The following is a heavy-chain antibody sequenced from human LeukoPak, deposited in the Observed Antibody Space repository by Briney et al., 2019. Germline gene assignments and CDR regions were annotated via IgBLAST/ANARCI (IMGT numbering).Heavy chain of an antibody. Sequence: GGSLRLSCVASGFTFSTYSMNWVRQAPGKGLEWLSYMSGSSTTIFYADSVKGRFTISRDNAKNSLYLQMNSLRDEDTAVYYCAREHGNMIRGVTLDYWGQGTLVTVSS. V-gene: IGHV3-48*02. CDR2: MSGSSTTI. J-gene: IGHJ4*02. CDR1: GFTFSTYS. CDR3: AREHGNMIRGVTLDY. D-gene: IGHD3-10*01.